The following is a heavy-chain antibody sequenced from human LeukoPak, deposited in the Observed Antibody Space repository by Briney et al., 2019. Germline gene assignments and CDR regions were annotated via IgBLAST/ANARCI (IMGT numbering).Heavy chain of an antibody. CDR3: VKEGVEYSYSYGDY. CDR2: ISSSSSTI. D-gene: IGHD3-16*01. CDR1: GFTFSSYE. V-gene: IGHV3-48*03. J-gene: IGHJ4*02. Sequence: GGSLRLSCAASGFTFSSYEMNWVRQAPGKGLEWVSYISSSSSTIYYADSVKGRFTISRDNAENTLYLQMNNLRPDDTAFYFCVKEGVEYSYSYGDYWGQGTLVTVSS.